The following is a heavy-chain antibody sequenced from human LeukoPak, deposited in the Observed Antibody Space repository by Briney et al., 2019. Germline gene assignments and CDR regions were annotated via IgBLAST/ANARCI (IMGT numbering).Heavy chain of an antibody. V-gene: IGHV4-4*02. J-gene: IGHJ5*02. Sequence: KPSETLSLTCAVSGGSISSSNWWSWVRQPPGKGLEWIGEIYHSGSTNYNPSLKGRVTISVDKSKNQFSLKLSSVTAADTAVYYCARSSSWYPFDPWGQGTLVTVSS. CDR3: ARSSSWYPFDP. D-gene: IGHD6-13*01. CDR1: GGSISSSNW. CDR2: IYHSGST.